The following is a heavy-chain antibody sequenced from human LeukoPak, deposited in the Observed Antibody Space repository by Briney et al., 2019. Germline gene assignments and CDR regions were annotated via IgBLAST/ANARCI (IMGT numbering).Heavy chain of an antibody. CDR3: ARHPFATPFDY. Sequence: TSETLSLTCTVSGGSISSYYWSWIRQPPGKGLEWIGYVYYSGDTNYNPSLKSRVTMSLDTSKNQVSLRLSSVTAADTAVYYCARHPFATPFDYWGRGTLLTVSS. V-gene: IGHV4-59*08. D-gene: IGHD2-15*01. CDR1: GGSISSYY. CDR2: VYYSGDT. J-gene: IGHJ4*02.